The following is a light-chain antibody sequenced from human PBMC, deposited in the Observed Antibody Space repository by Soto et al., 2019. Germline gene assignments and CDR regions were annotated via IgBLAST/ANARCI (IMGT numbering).Light chain of an antibody. V-gene: IGKV1-9*01. CDR2: ETS. J-gene: IGKJ4*01. CDR3: KQRSSSIS. CDR1: QDIRRF. Sequence: SPTTQSPSFLSASVGDTVTSYCRARQDIRRFLACYHRKPGKASQRRIYETSTLQSGVASRFSGSGSGTEFSVTISSLQPEDFASYFCKQRSSSISFGGGTKV.